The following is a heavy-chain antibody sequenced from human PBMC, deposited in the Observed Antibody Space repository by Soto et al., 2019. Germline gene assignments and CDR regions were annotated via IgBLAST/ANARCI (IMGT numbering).Heavy chain of an antibody. CDR2: TYYSGST. CDR1: GGSISSSSYY. D-gene: IGHD3-10*01. V-gene: IGHV4-39*01. CDR3: ASRSDGGSGSYDY. Sequence: SETLSLTCTVSGGSISSSSYYWGWIRQPPGKGLEWIGSTYYSGSTYYNPSLKSRVTISVDTSKNRFSLKLSSVTAADTAVYYCASRSDGGSGSYDYWGQGTLVTVSS. J-gene: IGHJ4*02.